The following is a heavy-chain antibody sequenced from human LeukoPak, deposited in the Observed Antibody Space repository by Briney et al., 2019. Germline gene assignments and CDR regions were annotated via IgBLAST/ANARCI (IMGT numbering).Heavy chain of an antibody. CDR1: GFNFSSYW. CDR2: INTDGSAT. J-gene: IGHJ4*02. CDR3: ARGTAETAGIDY. V-gene: IGHV3-74*01. D-gene: IGHD6-13*01. Sequence: GGSLRLSCAVSGFNFSSYWLHWVRQAPGKGLVWVSLINTDGSATTYGDSAKGRFTVSRDNDKNTLFLEMNSLRVEDTAVYYCARGTAETAGIDYWGQGNLVTVSS.